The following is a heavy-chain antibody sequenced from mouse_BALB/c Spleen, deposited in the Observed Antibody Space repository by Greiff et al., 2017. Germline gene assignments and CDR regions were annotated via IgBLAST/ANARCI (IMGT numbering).Heavy chain of an antibody. V-gene: IGHV1-7*01. CDR1: GYTFTSYW. Sequence: QVQLKQSGAELAKPGASVKMSCKASGYTFTSYWMHWVKQRPGQGLEWIGYINPSTGYTEYNQKFKDKATLTADKSSSTAYMQLSSLTSEDSAVYYGARRTFTGTGDYWGQGTTLTVSS. CDR3: ARRTFTGTGDY. CDR2: INPSTGYT. J-gene: IGHJ2*01. D-gene: IGHD4-1*01.